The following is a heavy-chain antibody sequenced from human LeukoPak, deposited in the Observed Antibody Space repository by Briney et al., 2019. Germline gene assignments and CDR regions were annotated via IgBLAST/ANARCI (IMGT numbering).Heavy chain of an antibody. CDR1: GFTFSSYW. V-gene: IGHV3-74*01. J-gene: IGHJ6*02. CDR2: IKSDGSET. CDR3: TSDRVYYGLGI. Sequence: GGSLRLSCAASGFTFSSYWMRWVRQAPGEGLVLVSRIKSDGSETNYADSVKGRFTVSRDNAKNTLSLQMNSLRAEDTAVYYCTSDRVYYGLGIWGQGTTVSVS.